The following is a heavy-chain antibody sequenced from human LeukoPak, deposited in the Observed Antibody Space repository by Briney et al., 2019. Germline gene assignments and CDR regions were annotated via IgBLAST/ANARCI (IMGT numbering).Heavy chain of an antibody. CDR3: ATRSTGVAATFDS. J-gene: IGHJ4*02. D-gene: IGHD2-15*01. CDR2: ISYSGST. V-gene: IGHV4-59*01. CDR1: GGSISSYY. Sequence: SETLSLTCTVSGGSISSYYWSWIRQPPGKGLEWIGYISYSGSTNFNPSPKSRVTISVDTSKNQFSLKPSSVTAADTAVYYCATRSTGVAATFDSWGQGALVTVSS.